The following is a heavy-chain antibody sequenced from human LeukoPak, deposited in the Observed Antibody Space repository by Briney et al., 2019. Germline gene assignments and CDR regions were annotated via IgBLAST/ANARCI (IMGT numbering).Heavy chain of an antibody. J-gene: IGHJ5*02. V-gene: IGHV1-69*06. CDR2: IIPIFGTA. D-gene: IGHD3-10*01. Sequence: SVKVSCKASGGTFSSYAISWVRQAPGQGLEWMGGIIPIFGTANYAQKFQGRVTITADKSTSTAYMELSSLRSEDTAVYYCARVYGITMVRGVRDNWFDPWGQGTLVTVSS. CDR1: GGTFSSYA. CDR3: ARVYGITMVRGVRDNWFDP.